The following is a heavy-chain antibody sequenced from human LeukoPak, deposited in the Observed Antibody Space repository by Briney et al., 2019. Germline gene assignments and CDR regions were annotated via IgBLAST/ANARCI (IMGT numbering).Heavy chain of an antibody. CDR3: ARDGYGSGSYGWFDP. CDR1: GGSISTYY. CDR2: SHYSGST. D-gene: IGHD3-10*01. J-gene: IGHJ5*02. V-gene: IGHV4-59*01. Sequence: PSETLSLTCTVSGGSISTYYWTWIRQPPGKGLEWMGFSHYSGSTNYNPSLKSRVTMSLDTSKNQVSLKLTPVTAADTAIYYCARDGYGSGSYGWFDPWGQGTLVTVSS.